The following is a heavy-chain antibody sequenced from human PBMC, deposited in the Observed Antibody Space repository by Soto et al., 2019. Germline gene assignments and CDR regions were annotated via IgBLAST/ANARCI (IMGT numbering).Heavy chain of an antibody. V-gene: IGHV3-30*18. Sequence: QVQLVESGGGVVQPVRSLRLSCAASGFTFSSHGMRWVRQAPGKGLEWVAVISYDGSNKYYADSVKGRFTISRDNSKNTLYLQMNSLRAEDTAVYYCAKDRAVLRFLEWLSALDYWGQGTLVTVSS. D-gene: IGHD3-3*01. J-gene: IGHJ4*02. CDR1: GFTFSSHG. CDR3: AKDRAVLRFLEWLSALDY. CDR2: ISYDGSNK.